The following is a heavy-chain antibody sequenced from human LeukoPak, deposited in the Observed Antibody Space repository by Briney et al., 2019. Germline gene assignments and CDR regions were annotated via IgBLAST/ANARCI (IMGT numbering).Heavy chain of an antibody. CDR1: GGTFSSYA. V-gene: IGHV1-69*13. J-gene: IGHJ6*03. CDR2: IIPIFGTA. CDR3: ARYPKGYYYYMDV. Sequence: SVRVSFKASGGTFSSYAISWVRQAPGQGLEWMGGIIPIFGTANYAQKFQGRVTITADESTSTAYMELCSLRSEDTAVYYCARYPKGYYYYMDVWGKGTTVTVSS.